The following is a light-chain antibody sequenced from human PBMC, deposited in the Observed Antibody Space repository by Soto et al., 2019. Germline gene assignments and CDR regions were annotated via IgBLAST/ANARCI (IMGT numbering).Light chain of an antibody. V-gene: IGLV2-14*01. CDR1: SSDVGGYNY. Sequence: QSALTQPASVSGSPGQSITISCTGTSSDVGGYNYVSWYQQYPGKAPKLMIYEVSNRPSGVSTRFSGSKFGNTASLTISGLQAEDEGNYYCSSYTSSSPWVFGGGTKLTVL. J-gene: IGLJ3*02. CDR3: SSYTSSSPWV. CDR2: EVS.